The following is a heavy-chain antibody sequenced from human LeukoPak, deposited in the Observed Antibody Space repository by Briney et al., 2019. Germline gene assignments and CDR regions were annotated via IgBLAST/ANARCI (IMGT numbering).Heavy chain of an antibody. CDR1: GGSISYYY. V-gene: IGHV4-59*01. CDR3: ARGYDSSAYCPFNY. D-gene: IGHD3-22*01. Sequence: SETLSLTCTVSGGSISYYYWSWIRQPPGKGLEWIGYIYYSGSTNYNPSLKSRVTISVDTSKNQFSLKLSSVTAADTAVYYCARGYDSSAYCPFNYWGQGTLVTVSS. CDR2: IYYSGST. J-gene: IGHJ4*02.